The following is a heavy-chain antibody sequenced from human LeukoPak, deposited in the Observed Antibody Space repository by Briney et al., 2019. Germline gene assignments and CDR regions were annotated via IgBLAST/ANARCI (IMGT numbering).Heavy chain of an antibody. Sequence: SETLSLTCTVSGGSISSSSYYWGWIRQPPGKGLEWIGSIYYSGSTYYNPSLKSRVTISVDTSKNQFSLKLSSVTAADTAMYYCARRAAARPRYFDLWGRGTLVTVSS. CDR1: GGSISSSSYY. D-gene: IGHD6-6*01. CDR2: IYYSGST. CDR3: ARRAAARPRYFDL. V-gene: IGHV4-39*01. J-gene: IGHJ2*01.